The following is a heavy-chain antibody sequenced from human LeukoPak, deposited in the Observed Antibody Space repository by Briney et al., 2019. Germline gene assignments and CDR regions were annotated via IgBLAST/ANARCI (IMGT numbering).Heavy chain of an antibody. V-gene: IGHV1-24*01. D-gene: IGHD4-23*01. J-gene: IGHJ4*02. CDR3: ATVSYGGNSGDY. Sequence: ASVKVSCKFSGYTLTELSMHWERQAPGKGLEWVGGLALENGGRNFAQEYQGRVRMTVYTSTDTDYLELRSQSSEDTAVYYCATVSYGGNSGDYWGQGTLVTVSS. CDR1: GYTLTELS. CDR2: LALENGGR.